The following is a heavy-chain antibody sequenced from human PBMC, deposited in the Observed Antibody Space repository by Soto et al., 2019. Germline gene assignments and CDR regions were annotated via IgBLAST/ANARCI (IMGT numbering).Heavy chain of an antibody. CDR2: TSYDGSNT. CDR1: GFTFSSYG. J-gene: IGHJ5*02. D-gene: IGHD1-26*01. Sequence: VRLVESGGGVVQPGTSLRLSCAASGFTFSSYGMHWVRQAPGKGLEWVATTSYDGSNTYYADSVKGRFTISRDNSKNTLYLQMNSLRTEDTAMYYCAKGVHLLLVGPNNNWFDPLGQGTLVTVSS. CDR3: AKGVHLLLVGPNNNWFDP. V-gene: IGHV3-30*18.